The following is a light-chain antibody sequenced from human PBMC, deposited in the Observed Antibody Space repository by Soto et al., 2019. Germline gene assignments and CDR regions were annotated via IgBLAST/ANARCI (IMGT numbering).Light chain of an antibody. Sequence: QSALTQPPSASGSPGQSVAISCTGTSRDVGGQNYVSWFQQYPGKAPKLLIYAVSNRPSGVPYRFSGSKSGNTASLTISGLRAEDEADYYCCSHAGSNTFDVFGTGTKLTVL. J-gene: IGLJ1*01. CDR1: SRDVGGQNY. CDR3: CSHAGSNTFDV. V-gene: IGLV2-8*01. CDR2: AVS.